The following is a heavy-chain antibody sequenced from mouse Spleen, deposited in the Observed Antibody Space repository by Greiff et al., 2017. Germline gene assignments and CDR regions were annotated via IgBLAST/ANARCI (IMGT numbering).Heavy chain of an antibody. CDR3: ARNENYAMDY. CDR2: INPSSGYT. Sequence: QVQLKQSGAELARPGASVKMSCKASGYTFTSYTMHWVKQRPGQGLEWIGYINPSSGYTKYNQKFKDKATLTADKSSSTAYMQLSSLTSEDSAVYYCARNENYAMDYWGQGTSVTVSS. CDR1: GYTFTSYT. V-gene: IGHV1-4*01. J-gene: IGHJ4*01.